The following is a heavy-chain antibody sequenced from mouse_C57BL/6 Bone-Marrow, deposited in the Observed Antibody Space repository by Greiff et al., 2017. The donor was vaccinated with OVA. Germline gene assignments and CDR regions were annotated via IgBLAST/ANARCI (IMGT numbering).Heavy chain of an antibody. D-gene: IGHD1-1*01. CDR2: IDPEDGET. CDR3: ARRDYGSSYRWYFDV. V-gene: IGHV14-2*01. Sequence: VQLKESGAELVKPGASVKLSCTASGFNIKDYYMHWVKQRTEQGLEWIGRIDPEDGETKYAPKFQGKATITADTSSNTAYLQLSSLTSEDTAVYYCARRDYGSSYRWYFDVWGTGTTVTVSS. CDR1: GFNIKDYY. J-gene: IGHJ1*03.